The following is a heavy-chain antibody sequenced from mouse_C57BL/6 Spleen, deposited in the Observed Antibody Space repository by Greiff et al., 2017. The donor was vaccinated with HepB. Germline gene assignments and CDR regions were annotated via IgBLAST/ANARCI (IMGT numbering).Heavy chain of an antibody. CDR2: ISSGSSTI. CDR3: ARDYYGSLYAMDY. CDR1: GFTFSDYG. Sequence: EVKLMESGGGLVKPGGSLKLSCAASGFTFSDYGMHWVRQAPEKGLEWVAYISSGSSTIYYADTVKGRFTISRDNAKNTLFLQMTSLRSEDTAMYYCARDYYGSLYAMDYWGQGTSVTVSS. D-gene: IGHD1-1*01. V-gene: IGHV5-17*01. J-gene: IGHJ4*01.